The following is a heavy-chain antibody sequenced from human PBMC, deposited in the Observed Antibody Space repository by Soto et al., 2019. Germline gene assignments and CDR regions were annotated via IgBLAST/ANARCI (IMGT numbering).Heavy chain of an antibody. V-gene: IGHV3-33*01. Sequence: GRSLKLSCAASGFTFSSDGMHWIRQAPGKRLERVTVIWYDGSNKYYADSVKGRFTISRDNSKTTLYLQMNSLRAEDTAVYYCARGPPYYDFWSGYYSNYWGQGTLVTVSS. CDR3: ARGPPYYDFWSGYYSNY. CDR1: GFTFSSDG. D-gene: IGHD3-3*01. J-gene: IGHJ4*02. CDR2: IWYDGSNK.